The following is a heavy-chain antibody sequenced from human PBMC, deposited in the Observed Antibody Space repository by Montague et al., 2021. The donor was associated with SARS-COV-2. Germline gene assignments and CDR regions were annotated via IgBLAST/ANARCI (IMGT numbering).Heavy chain of an antibody. CDR2: IYHSGST. Sequence: SETLSLTCTVSGGSISSYYWSWIRQPPGKGLEWIGYIYHSGSTNYNPSLKSRVTISIDTSKNQFSLKLSSVTAADTAVYYCARGIFTIPFIPAHYYMDVWGKGTPVTVSS. J-gene: IGHJ6*03. V-gene: IGHV4-59*01. CDR1: GGSISSYY. CDR3: ARGIFTIPFIPAHYYMDV. D-gene: IGHD3-3*01.